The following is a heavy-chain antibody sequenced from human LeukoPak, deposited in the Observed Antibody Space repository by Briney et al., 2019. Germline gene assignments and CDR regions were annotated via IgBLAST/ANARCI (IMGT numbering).Heavy chain of an antibody. Sequence: GGSLRLSCAASGFTFSSYAMHWVRQAPGKGLEYVSAISSNGGSTYYANSVKGRFTISRDNSKNTLYLQMGSLRAEDTAVYYCARLSDGYNFDYWGQGTLVTVSS. V-gene: IGHV3-64*01. J-gene: IGHJ4*02. CDR3: ARLSDGYNFDY. CDR1: GFTFSSYA. CDR2: ISSNGGST. D-gene: IGHD5-24*01.